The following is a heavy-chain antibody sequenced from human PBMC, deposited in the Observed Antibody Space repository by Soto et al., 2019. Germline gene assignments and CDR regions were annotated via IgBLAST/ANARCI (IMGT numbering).Heavy chain of an antibody. D-gene: IGHD6-6*01. CDR2: MNPNSGNT. CDR1: GYTFTSYD. CDR3: ARVFSRSSLPYNWFDP. Sequence: ASVKVSCKASGYTFTSYDINWVRQATGQGLEWMGWMNPNSGNTGYAQKFQGRVTMTRNTSISTAYMELSSLRTEDTAVYYCARVFSRSSLPYNWFDPWGQGTLVTVSS. V-gene: IGHV1-8*01. J-gene: IGHJ5*02.